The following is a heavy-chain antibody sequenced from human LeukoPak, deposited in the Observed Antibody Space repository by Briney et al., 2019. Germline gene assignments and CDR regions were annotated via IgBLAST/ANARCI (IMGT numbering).Heavy chain of an antibody. CDR1: GGSISSYY. D-gene: IGHD3-3*01. CDR2: IYTSGST. Sequence: SETLSLTCTVSGGSISSYYWSWIRQPAGKGLEWIGRIYTSGSTNYNPSLKSRVTMSVDTSKNQFSLKLSSVTAADTAVYYCARERIFGVVHDAFDIWGQGTMVTVSS. J-gene: IGHJ3*02. CDR3: ARERIFGVVHDAFDI. V-gene: IGHV4-4*07.